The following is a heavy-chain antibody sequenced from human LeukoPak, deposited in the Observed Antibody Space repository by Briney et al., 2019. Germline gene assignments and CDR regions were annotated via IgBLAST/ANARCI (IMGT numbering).Heavy chain of an antibody. D-gene: IGHD3-10*01. CDR2: INHSGST. V-gene: IGHV4-34*01. J-gene: IGHJ4*02. CDR1: GGSFSGYY. CDR3: ASIRMVRGVIIRTLDY. Sequence: SETLSLTCAVYGGSFSGYYWSWIRQPPGKGLEWIGEINHSGSTNYYPSLKSRVTISVDTSKNQFSLKLSSVTAADTAVYYCASIRMVRGVIIRTLDYWGQGTLVTVSS.